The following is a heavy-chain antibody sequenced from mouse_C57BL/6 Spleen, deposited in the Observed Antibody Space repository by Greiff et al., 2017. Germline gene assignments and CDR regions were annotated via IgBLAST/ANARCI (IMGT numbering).Heavy chain of an antibody. CDR1: GYTFTSYW. CDR2: IYPGSGST. Sequence: VQLQQPGAELVKPGASVKMSCKASGYTFTSYWITWVKQRPGQGLEWIGDIYPGSGSTNYNEKFKSKATLTVDTSSSTAYMQLSSLTSEYSAVYYCARGSYDYDDYYAMDYWGQGTSVTVSS. D-gene: IGHD2-4*01. CDR3: ARGSYDYDDYYAMDY. J-gene: IGHJ4*01. V-gene: IGHV1-55*01.